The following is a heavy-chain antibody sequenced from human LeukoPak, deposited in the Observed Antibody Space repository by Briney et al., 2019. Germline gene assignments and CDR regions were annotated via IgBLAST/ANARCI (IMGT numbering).Heavy chain of an antibody. V-gene: IGHV3-33*06. J-gene: IGHJ4*02. D-gene: IGHD3-16*01. Sequence: GRSLRLSCAASGFTFSSYGMHWVRQAPGKGLEWVAVIWYDGSSRYYADSVKDRFTISRDNSKNTLYLQMNSLRAEDTAVYYCANPTGGGGGSFFIDFWGQGTLVTVSS. CDR3: ANPTGGGGGSFFIDF. CDR1: GFTFSSYG. CDR2: IWYDGSSR.